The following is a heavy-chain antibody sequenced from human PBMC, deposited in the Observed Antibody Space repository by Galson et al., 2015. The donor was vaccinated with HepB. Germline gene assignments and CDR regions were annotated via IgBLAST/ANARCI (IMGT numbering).Heavy chain of an antibody. CDR1: GFTFSDYY. D-gene: IGHD4-11*01. CDR3: AKSDSNWYRFDY. V-gene: IGHV3-11*06. Sequence: SLRLSCAASGFTFSDYYMSWIRQAPGKGLEWVSYISSSSSYTNYADSVKGRFTISRDDSKNTLYLQMNSLRAEDTAVYYCAKSDSNWYRFDYWGQGTLVTVSS. CDR2: ISSSSSYT. J-gene: IGHJ4*02.